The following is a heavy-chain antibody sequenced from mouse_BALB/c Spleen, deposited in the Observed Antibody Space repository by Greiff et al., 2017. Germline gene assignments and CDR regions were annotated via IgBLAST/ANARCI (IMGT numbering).Heavy chain of an antibody. V-gene: IGHV7-3*02. CDR3: ARDGYDYGGYYLDY. CDR1: GFTFTDYY. D-gene: IGHD2-4*01. J-gene: IGHJ2*01. CDR2: IRNKANGYTT. Sequence: DVKLVESGGGLVQPGGSLRLSCATSGFTFTDYYMSWVRQPPGKALEWLGFIRNKANGYTTEYSASVKGRFTISRDNSQSILYLQMNTLRAEDSATYYCARDGYDYGGYYLDYWGQGTTLTVSS.